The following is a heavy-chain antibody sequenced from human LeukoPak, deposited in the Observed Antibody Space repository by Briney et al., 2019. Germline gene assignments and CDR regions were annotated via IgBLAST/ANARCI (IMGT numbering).Heavy chain of an antibody. CDR1: GFTLTSYA. CDR2: ISASGTDT. J-gene: IGHJ4*02. D-gene: IGHD3-10*01. CDR3: AKQLESGNFYQTGDDY. V-gene: IGHV3-23*01. Sequence: GGSLRLSCVASGFTLTSYATSWVRQAQGKGLEWVSAISASGTDTYYADSVKGRFTISRDTSKSTVYLQMNSLRDEDTALYYCAKQLESGNFYQTGDDYWGQGALVTVSS.